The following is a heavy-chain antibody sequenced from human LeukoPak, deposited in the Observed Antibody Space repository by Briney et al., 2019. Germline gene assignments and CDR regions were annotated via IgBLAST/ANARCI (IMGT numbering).Heavy chain of an antibody. CDR2: ISGSSDST. V-gene: IGHV3-11*05. CDR3: ARDRVGYYYDSSGYPDAFDI. Sequence: GGSLRLSCAASGFTFSDYYMSWIRQAPGKGLEWVSYISGSSDSTNYADSVKGRFAISRDNAKKSLYLQMNSLRAEDTAVYYCARDRVGYYYDSSGYPDAFDIWGQGTMVTVSS. CDR1: GFTFSDYY. D-gene: IGHD3-22*01. J-gene: IGHJ3*02.